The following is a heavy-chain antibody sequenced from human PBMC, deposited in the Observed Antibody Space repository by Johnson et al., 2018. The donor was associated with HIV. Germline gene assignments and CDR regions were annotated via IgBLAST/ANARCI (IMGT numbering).Heavy chain of an antibody. V-gene: IGHV3-66*01. Sequence: VQLVESGGGLAKPAWSPRLSCAASQFTFSSHWIHWVRQAPGKGLEWVSVIYSGGSTYYADSVKGRFTISRDNAKNSLYLQMNSLRAEDTALYYCARESPGLGVNGFDIWGQGTMVTVSS. CDR1: QFTFSSHW. D-gene: IGHD3-10*01. CDR3: ARESPGLGVNGFDI. J-gene: IGHJ3*02. CDR2: IYSGGST.